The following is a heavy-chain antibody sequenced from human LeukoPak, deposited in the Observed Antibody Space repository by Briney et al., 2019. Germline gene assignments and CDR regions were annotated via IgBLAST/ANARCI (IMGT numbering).Heavy chain of an antibody. CDR2: IYYSGST. CDR3: ARGRFGEPTDYYFDY. D-gene: IGHD3-10*01. J-gene: IGHJ4*02. Sequence: PSETLSLTCTVSGGSISSYYWSWIRQTPGKGLEWIGDIYYSGSTNYNPSLKSRVTISVDTSKNQFSLKLSSVTAADTAVYYCARGRFGEPTDYYFDYWGQGTLVTVSS. CDR1: GGSISSYY. V-gene: IGHV4-59*12.